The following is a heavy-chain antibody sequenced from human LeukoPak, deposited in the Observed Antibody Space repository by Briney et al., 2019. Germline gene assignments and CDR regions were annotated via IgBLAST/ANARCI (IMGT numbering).Heavy chain of an antibody. V-gene: IGHV3-74*03. CDR1: GFTFSSYA. Sequence: PGRSLRLSCAASGFTFSSYAMHWVRQAPGKGLVWISLIKKDGFFSTYADSVKGRFTISRDDAKNTLYLQMDSLRADDTAVYYCATDLDYTFDYWGRGTLVTVSS. J-gene: IGHJ4*02. CDR3: ATDLDYTFDY. D-gene: IGHD4-11*01. CDR2: IKKDGFFS.